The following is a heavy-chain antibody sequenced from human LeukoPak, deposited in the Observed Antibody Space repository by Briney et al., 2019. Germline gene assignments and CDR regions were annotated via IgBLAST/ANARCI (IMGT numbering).Heavy chain of an antibody. Sequence: PSETLSLTCAVSGGSISSSNWWSWVRQPPGKGLEWIGEIYHSGSTNYNPSLKSRVTISVDTSKNQFSLKLSSVTAADTAVYYCASLRFNSSSSSGPLYFDYWGQGTLVTVSS. CDR3: ASLRFNSSSSSGPLYFDY. CDR1: GGSISSSNW. J-gene: IGHJ4*02. V-gene: IGHV4-4*02. D-gene: IGHD6-13*01. CDR2: IYHSGST.